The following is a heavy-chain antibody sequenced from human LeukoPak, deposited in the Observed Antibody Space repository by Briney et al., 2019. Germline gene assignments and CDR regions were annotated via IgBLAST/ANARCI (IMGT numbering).Heavy chain of an antibody. D-gene: IGHD6-19*01. V-gene: IGHV4-59*01. CDR1: GGSISSYY. Sequence: NSSETLSLTCTVSGGSISSYYWGWIRQPPGKGLEWIGYIYYSGGTNYNPSLKSRVTISVDTSKNQFSLKLSSVTAADTAVYYCARNRGRKAVAAADYWGQGTLVTVSS. J-gene: IGHJ4*02. CDR3: ARNRGRKAVAAADY. CDR2: IYYSGGT.